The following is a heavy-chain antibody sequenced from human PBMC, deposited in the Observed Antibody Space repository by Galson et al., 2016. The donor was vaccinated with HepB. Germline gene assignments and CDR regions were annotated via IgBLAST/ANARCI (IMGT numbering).Heavy chain of an antibody. CDR2: INSDGSRT. V-gene: IGHV3-74*01. CDR3: ARGGTISGVALYGMGV. Sequence: SLRLSCAASGFTFSRYWMHWVRQAPGKGLVWVSRINSDGSRTIYADSVKGRFTISRDNAKNTLYLQMNSLRAEDTAVYYCARGGTISGVALYGMGVWGQGTTVTVSS. J-gene: IGHJ6*02. D-gene: IGHD3-3*01. CDR1: GFTFSRYW.